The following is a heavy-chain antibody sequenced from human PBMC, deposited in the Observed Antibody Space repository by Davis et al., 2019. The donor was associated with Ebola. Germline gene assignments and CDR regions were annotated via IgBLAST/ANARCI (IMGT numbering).Heavy chain of an antibody. CDR2: INPHNGNT. CDR3: AREKLGTVDY. CDR1: GYTFTNYG. Sequence: ASVKVSCKASGYTFTNYGITWVRQAPGQGLEWMGWINPHNGNTNYAQNVQGRVTMTTGTSTSTAYMEVGSLKSDDTAVYYCAREKLGTVDYWGQGTLVTVSS. V-gene: IGHV1-18*04. J-gene: IGHJ4*02. D-gene: IGHD7-27*01.